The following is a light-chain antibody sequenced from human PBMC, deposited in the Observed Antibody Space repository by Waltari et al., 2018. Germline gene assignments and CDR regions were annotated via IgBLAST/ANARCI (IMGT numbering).Light chain of an antibody. CDR2: HNS. Sequence: QSVLTQPPSVSGAPGQRVTISCTGSSSNIGAGYDVHWYQQFPGTAPKLLIYHNSNRPSGVPDRFSGSKSGTSASLAFTGLLAEDEADYYCQSFDSSLNAVLFGGGTKLTVL. CDR1: SSNIGAGYD. V-gene: IGLV1-40*01. CDR3: QSFDSSLNAVL. J-gene: IGLJ2*01.